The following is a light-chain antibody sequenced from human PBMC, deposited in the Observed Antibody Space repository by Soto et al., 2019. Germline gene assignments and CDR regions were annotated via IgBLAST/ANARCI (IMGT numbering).Light chain of an antibody. CDR1: QSVPYTL. V-gene: IGKV3-20*01. Sequence: EIVLTQSPDTLSLSPGERATLSCRASQSVPYTLLAWYQQKPGQAPRLLIYATSNRATGIPDRFSGSGSGKDFTLSISRLEPEDFAVYYCQRYGRSPLTFGGGTKVEI. CDR2: ATS. J-gene: IGKJ4*01. CDR3: QRYGRSPLT.